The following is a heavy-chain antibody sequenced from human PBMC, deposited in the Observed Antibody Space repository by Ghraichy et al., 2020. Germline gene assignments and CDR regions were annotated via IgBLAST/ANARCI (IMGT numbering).Heavy chain of an antibody. Sequence: LSLTCAASQLTFTTYGMSWVRQAPGKGLEWVSTISAGGRATFYADSVKGRFTISRDNSKDTLYLHMNSLRAEDTALYYCANGGTFSSGYYSAYWGQGTLVTVSS. CDR3: ANGGTFSSGYYSAY. J-gene: IGHJ4*02. CDR2: ISAGGRAT. CDR1: QLTFTTYG. D-gene: IGHD3-10*01. V-gene: IGHV3-23*01.